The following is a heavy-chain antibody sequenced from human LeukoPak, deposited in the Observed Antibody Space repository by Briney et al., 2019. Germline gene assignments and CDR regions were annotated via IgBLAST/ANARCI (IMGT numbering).Heavy chain of an antibody. D-gene: IGHD3-10*01. J-gene: IGHJ5*02. CDR3: VRDYGSGSYYEYNWFDP. CDR1: GFTFSSYV. CDR2: ISSDGNHE. Sequence: GGSLRLSCAASGFTFSSYVMHWVRQAPGKGLEWVAIISSDGNHEFYADSVKGRFTISRDNSKSTLYLQMNSLRLEDTALYYCVRDYGSGSYYEYNWFDPWGQGTLVTVSS. V-gene: IGHV3-30-3*01.